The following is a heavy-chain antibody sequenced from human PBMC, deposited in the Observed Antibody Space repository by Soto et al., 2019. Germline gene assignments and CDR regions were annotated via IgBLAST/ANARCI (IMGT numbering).Heavy chain of an antibody. J-gene: IGHJ6*02. CDR3: ARTSERDIVLMVYATRGGTYYGMDV. CDR1: GGTFSSYA. V-gene: IGHV1-69*01. CDR2: IIPIFGTA. D-gene: IGHD2-8*01. Sequence: SVKVSCKASGGTFSSYAISWVRQAPVQGLEWMGGIIPIFGTANYAQKFQGRVTITADESTSTAYMELSSLRSEDTAVYYCARTSERDIVLMVYATRGGTYYGMDVWGQGTTVTVSS.